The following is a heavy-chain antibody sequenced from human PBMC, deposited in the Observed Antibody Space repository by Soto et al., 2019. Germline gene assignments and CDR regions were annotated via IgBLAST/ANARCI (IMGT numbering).Heavy chain of an antibody. D-gene: IGHD5-12*01. CDR3: ARHSLATQPGDY. J-gene: IGHJ4*02. V-gene: IGHV5-51*01. Sequence: PGESLKISCKASGYSFSTYWIAWVRQRPGKGLDWMGIIYPGDSDTRYSPSFQGQVTISVDNSIDTAYLEWTTLRASDSVMYYCARHSLATQPGDYWGQGTRVTVSS. CDR2: IYPGDSDT. CDR1: GYSFSTYW.